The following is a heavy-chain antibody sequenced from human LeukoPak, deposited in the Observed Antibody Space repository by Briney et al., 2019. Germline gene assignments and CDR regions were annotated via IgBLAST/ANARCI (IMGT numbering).Heavy chain of an antibody. CDR3: AKLSVGSSGYLDY. CDR1: GFTFSSYA. D-gene: IGHD3-22*01. CDR2: ISGSGGST. Sequence: QSGGSLRLSCAASGFTFSSYAMSWVRQAPGKGLEWVSAISGSGGSTYYADSVKGRFTISRDNSKNTLYLQMNSLRAEDTAVYYCAKLSVGSSGYLDYWGQGALVTVSS. J-gene: IGHJ4*02. V-gene: IGHV3-23*01.